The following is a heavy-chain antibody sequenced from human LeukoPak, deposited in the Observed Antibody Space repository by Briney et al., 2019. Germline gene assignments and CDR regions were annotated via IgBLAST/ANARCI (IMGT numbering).Heavy chain of an antibody. V-gene: IGHV4-59*11. Sequence: PSETLSLTCTVSGGSISSHYWSWIRQPPGKGLERIGYIYYSGSTNYNPSLKSRVTISVDTSKNQFSLKLSSVTAADTAVYYCARGRYNWNYKGLNWFDPWGQGTLVTVSS. CDR3: ARGRYNWNYKGLNWFDP. CDR1: GGSISSHY. CDR2: IYYSGST. D-gene: IGHD1-7*01. J-gene: IGHJ5*02.